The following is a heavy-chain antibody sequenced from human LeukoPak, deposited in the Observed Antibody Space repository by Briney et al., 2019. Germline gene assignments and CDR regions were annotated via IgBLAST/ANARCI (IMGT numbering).Heavy chain of an antibody. D-gene: IGHD6-19*01. V-gene: IGHV3-21*01. CDR3: ASVAKAVAGTLDY. CDR1: GFTFSSYS. CDR2: ISSSSSYI. J-gene: IGHJ4*02. Sequence: PGGSLRLSCAASGFTFSSYSMNWVRQAPGKGLEWVSSISSSSSYIYYADSVKGRFTISRDNAKSSLYLQMNSLRAEDTAVYYCASVAKAVAGTLDYWGQGTLVTVSS.